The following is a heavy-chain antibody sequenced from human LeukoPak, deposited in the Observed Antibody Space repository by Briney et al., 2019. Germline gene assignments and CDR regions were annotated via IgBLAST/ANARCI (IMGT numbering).Heavy chain of an antibody. CDR1: GFTFSSYW. CDR3: ARVPGIVATINYFDY. V-gene: IGHV3-7*01. CDR2: IKQDGSEK. Sequence: GGSLRLSCAASGFTFSSYWMSWVRQAPGKGLEWVANIKQDGSEKYYVDSVKGRFTISRDNAKNSLYLQMNSLRAEDTAVYYCARVPGIVATINYFDYWGQGTLVTVFS. J-gene: IGHJ4*02. D-gene: IGHD5-12*01.